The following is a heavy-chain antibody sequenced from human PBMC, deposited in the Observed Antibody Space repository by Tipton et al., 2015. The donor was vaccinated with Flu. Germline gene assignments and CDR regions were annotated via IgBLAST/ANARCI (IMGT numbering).Heavy chain of an antibody. J-gene: IGHJ3*02. CDR2: IYYSGST. CDR1: GGSISSYY. Sequence: TLSLTCTVSGGSISSYYWSWIRQPPGKGLEWIGYIYYSGSTNYNPSLKSRVTISVDTSKNQFSLKLSSVTAADTAVYYCARNSGSYLSAFDIWGQGTMVTVSS. V-gene: IGHV4-59*08. D-gene: IGHD1-26*01. CDR3: ARNSGSYLSAFDI.